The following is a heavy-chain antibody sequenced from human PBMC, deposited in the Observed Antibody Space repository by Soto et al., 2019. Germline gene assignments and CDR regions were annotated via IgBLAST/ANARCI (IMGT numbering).Heavy chain of an antibody. Sequence: QVQLVESGGGVVQTGRSLRLSCAASGFTFSNYGMHWVRQAPGNGLEWVAGISYEGTNKYFAESVRGRFTISRDNAKNTLFLQMYSLRLEDTAIYYCAKNPHKYNWKGEYKGMGVWGQGTTVIVSS. D-gene: IGHD1-20*01. V-gene: IGHV3-30*18. J-gene: IGHJ6*02. CDR2: ISYEGTNK. CDR1: GFTFSNYG. CDR3: AKNPHKYNWKGEYKGMGV.